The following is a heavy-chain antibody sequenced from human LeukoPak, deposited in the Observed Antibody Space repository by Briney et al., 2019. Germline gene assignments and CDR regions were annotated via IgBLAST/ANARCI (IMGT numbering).Heavy chain of an antibody. Sequence: GGSLRLSCAASGFTVSSNYMSWVRQAPGEGLEWVSVIYSGGSTYYADSVKGRFTISRDNSKNTLYLQMNSLRAEDTAVYYCARGSIAARPGDFWGQGTLVTVSS. D-gene: IGHD6-6*01. CDR1: GFTVSSNY. CDR3: ARGSIAARPGDF. J-gene: IGHJ4*02. CDR2: IYSGGST. V-gene: IGHV3-53*01.